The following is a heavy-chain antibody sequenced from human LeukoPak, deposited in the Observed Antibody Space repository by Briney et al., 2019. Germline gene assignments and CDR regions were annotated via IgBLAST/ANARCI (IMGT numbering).Heavy chain of an antibody. J-gene: IGHJ4*02. CDR1: GYSISSGHY. CDR3: ARNKDIVVFDY. D-gene: IGHD2-15*01. CDR2: MYHSGST. V-gene: IGHV4-38-2*02. Sequence: SETLSLTCTVSGYSISSGHYWGWIRQPPGKGLEWIGSMYHSGSTYYNPPLKNRVTISVDTSKNQFSLKLSSVTAADTAVYYCARNKDIVVFDYWGQGTLVTVSS.